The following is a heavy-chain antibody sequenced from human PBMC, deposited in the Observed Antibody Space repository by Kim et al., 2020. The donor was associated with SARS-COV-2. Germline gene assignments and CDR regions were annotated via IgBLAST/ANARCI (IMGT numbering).Heavy chain of an antibody. V-gene: IGHV3-30*03. J-gene: IGHJ4*02. CDR2: ISPDGNTE. CDR1: GFTFSTHI. Sequence: GGSLRLSCAASGFTFSTHIMHWVRQAPGKGLEWVTVISPDGNTEHYVDFVKGRFTIFRDNSRNTLYLQMNSQRAEDTATYYCASQSPGGPTEYWGQGTLVTVSS. D-gene: IGHD3-16*01. CDR3: ASQSPGGPTEY.